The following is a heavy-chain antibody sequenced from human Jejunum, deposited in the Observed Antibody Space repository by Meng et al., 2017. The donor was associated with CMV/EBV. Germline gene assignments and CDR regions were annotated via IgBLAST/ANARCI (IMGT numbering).Heavy chain of an antibody. CDR1: GGPITSYF. CDR2: MSSSGST. Sequence: QVQLQESGPGLLKPSETRSLTCRVAGGPITSYFWSWIRQPAGKGMEWIGRMSSSGSTYYNPSLKSRVTMSMDTAKNQFSLKLTSVTAADTAMYYCARDSSTSFDYWGQGTLVTVSS. J-gene: IGHJ4*02. CDR3: ARDSSTSFDY. V-gene: IGHV4-4*07.